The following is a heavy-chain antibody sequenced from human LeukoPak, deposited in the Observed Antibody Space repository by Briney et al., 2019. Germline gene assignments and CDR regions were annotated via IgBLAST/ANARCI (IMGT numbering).Heavy chain of an antibody. CDR2: INQSGVT. V-gene: IGHV4-34*01. CDR1: GGSFSGYY. Sequence: KPSETLSLTCAVYGGSFSGYYWSWIRQSPGKGLEWLGEINQSGVTDYNPSLRGRATIAVDPSKNQFSLRLGSLTAADTAIYYCARERAVADYYYYMDVWGKGTTVIVSS. CDR3: ARERAVADYYYYMDV. J-gene: IGHJ6*03. D-gene: IGHD6-19*01.